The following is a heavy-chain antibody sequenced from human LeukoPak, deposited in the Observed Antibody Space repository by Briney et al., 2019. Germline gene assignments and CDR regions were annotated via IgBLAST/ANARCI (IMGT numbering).Heavy chain of an antibody. J-gene: IGHJ6*02. Sequence: ASVKVSCKVSGYTLTELSMHWVRQAPGKGLEWMGGFDPEDGETIYAQKFQGRVTMTEDTSTDTAYMELSSLRSEDTAVYYCATGGGVIVGATRYYYYGMDVWGQGTTVTVSS. CDR2: FDPEDGET. D-gene: IGHD1-26*01. CDR3: ATGGGVIVGATRYYYYGMDV. CDR1: GYTLTELS. V-gene: IGHV1-24*01.